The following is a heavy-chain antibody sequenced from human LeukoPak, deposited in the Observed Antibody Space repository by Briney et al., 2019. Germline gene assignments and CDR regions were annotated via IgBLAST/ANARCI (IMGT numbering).Heavy chain of an antibody. D-gene: IGHD4-11*01. V-gene: IGHV4-31*03. CDR3: ARDLDYNYFDY. CDR2: IYNSGST. J-gene: IGHJ4*02. Sequence: SETLSLTCTVSGGSISSGNYYWSWIRQHPGKGLEWIGYIYNSGSTYYNPSLKSRVTISADTSKNQFSLKLSSVTAADTAVYYCARDLDYNYFDYWGQGTLVTVS. CDR1: GGSISSGNYY.